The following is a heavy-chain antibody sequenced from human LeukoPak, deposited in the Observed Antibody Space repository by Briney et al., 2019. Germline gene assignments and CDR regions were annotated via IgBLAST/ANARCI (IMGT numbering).Heavy chain of an antibody. Sequence: ASVKVSCKSSGYTFSIYGFTWVRHAPGQGLEWMGWISAYNGKTLYAEKFQGRVTVTTDTATSTVYMELRSLRSDDTAVYYCARVSYLRPSDYMDVWGKATTVTVSS. CDR2: ISAYNGKT. CDR1: GYTFSIYG. J-gene: IGHJ6*03. CDR3: ARVSYLRPSDYMDV. V-gene: IGHV1-18*01. D-gene: IGHD1-26*01.